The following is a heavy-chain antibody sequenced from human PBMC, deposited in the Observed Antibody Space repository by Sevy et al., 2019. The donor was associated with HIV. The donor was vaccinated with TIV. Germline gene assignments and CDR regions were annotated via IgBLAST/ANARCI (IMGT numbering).Heavy chain of an antibody. CDR2: ISSSSSYI. CDR1: AFTFSSYS. J-gene: IGHJ4*02. V-gene: IGHV3-21*01. Sequence: GGSLRLSCAASAFTFSSYSMNWVRQAPGKGLEWVSSISSSSSYIYYADSVKGRFTISRDNAKNSLYLQMNSLRAEDTAVYYCARDYYDSSGFFDYWGQGTLVTVSS. D-gene: IGHD3-22*01. CDR3: ARDYYDSSGFFDY.